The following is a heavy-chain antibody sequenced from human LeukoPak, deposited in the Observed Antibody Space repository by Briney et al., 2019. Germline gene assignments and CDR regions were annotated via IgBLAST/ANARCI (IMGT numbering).Heavy chain of an antibody. D-gene: IGHD3-10*01. CDR3: ARGPYGRC. Sequence: GRSPRLSCASSRFTFSDYYMSWIRQAPGKGLECASYISSSGSTIYYPHSVKVRFPISRDNAQNSLSLQMNNLRGEDTALYYCARGPYGRCWGQGTLVTVSS. J-gene: IGHJ4*02. V-gene: IGHV3-11*01. CDR1: RFTFSDYY. CDR2: ISSSGSTI.